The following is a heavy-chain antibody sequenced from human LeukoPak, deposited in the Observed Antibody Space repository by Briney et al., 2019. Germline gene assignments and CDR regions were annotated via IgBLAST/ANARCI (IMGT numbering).Heavy chain of an antibody. D-gene: IGHD3-16*01. CDR1: GGTFSSYA. CDR3: ARGNTTRGGDYGMDV. J-gene: IGHJ6*04. V-gene: IGHV1-69*06. Sequence: SVMVSCKASGGTFSSYAISWVRQAPGQGLEWMGGIIPIFGTANYAQKFQGRVTITADKSTSTAYMELSSLRSEDTAVYYCARGNTTRGGDYGMDVWGKGTTVTVSS. CDR2: IIPIFGTA.